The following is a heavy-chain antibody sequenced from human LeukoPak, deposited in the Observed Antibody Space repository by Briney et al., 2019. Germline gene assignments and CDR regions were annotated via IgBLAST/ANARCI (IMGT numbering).Heavy chain of an antibody. CDR3: ATTRAFYYYDSSTMFGDAFDI. Sequence: SETLSLTCTVSGGSISSGSYYWSWIRQPAGKGLEWIGRIYTSGSTNYNPSLKSRVTISVDTSKNQFSLKLGSVTAADTAVYYCATTRAFYYYDSSTMFGDAFDIWGQGTMVTVSS. CDR2: IYTSGST. V-gene: IGHV4-61*02. D-gene: IGHD3-22*01. J-gene: IGHJ3*02. CDR1: GGSISSGSYY.